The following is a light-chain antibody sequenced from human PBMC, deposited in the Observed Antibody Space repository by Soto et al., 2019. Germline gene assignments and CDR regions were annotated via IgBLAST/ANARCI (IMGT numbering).Light chain of an antibody. CDR3: QTWGTGIQV. V-gene: IGLV4-69*01. Sequence: QPVLTQSPSASASLGASVKLTGTLSSGHSSYAIAWHQQQPEKGPRYLMKLNSDGSHSKGDGIPDRFSGSSSGAERYLTSSSLQSEDEADFYCQTWGTGIQVFGGGTKVTVL. CDR1: SGHSSYA. J-gene: IGLJ2*01. CDR2: LNSDGSH.